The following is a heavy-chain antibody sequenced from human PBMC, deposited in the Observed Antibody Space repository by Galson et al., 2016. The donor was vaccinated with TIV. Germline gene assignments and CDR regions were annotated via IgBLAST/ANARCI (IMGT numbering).Heavy chain of an antibody. CDR2: IIPLSHTP. CDR1: GGTLTSYA. Sequence: SVKVSCKASGGTLTSYAINWVRQAPGQGLEWMGGIIPLSHTPNYAQKYHDRITIVADTSTGTVYMELRRMTSEDTAVYYCVNIQKTNTYDSWGRGTLVTVSS. J-gene: IGHJ4*02. CDR3: VNIQKTNTYDS. V-gene: IGHV1-69*06. D-gene: IGHD2-15*01.